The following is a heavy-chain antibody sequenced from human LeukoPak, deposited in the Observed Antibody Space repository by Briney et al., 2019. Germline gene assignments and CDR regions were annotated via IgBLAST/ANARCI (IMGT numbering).Heavy chain of an antibody. J-gene: IGHJ6*03. CDR1: GDSSTNSLYY. CDR2: IAYSGST. V-gene: IGHV4-39*07. D-gene: IGHD6-13*01. CDR3: ARLSPRYSSSWYQPPVVDYYMDV. Sequence: SETLSLTCTVSGDSSTNSLYYWGWIRQPPGKGLEWVGSIAYSGSTYYNPSLKSRATISIDTSKNQFSLKLSSVTAADTAVYYCARLSPRYSSSWYQPPVVDYYMDVWGKGTTVTVSS.